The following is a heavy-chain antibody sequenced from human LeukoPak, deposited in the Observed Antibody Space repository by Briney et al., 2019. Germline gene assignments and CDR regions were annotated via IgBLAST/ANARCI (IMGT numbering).Heavy chain of an antibody. CDR1: GGSISSYY. CDR2: IYTSGST. D-gene: IGHD2-15*01. Sequence: PSETLSLTCTVSGGSISSYYWSWIRQPAGKGLEWIGRIYTSGSTNYNPSLKSRVTISVDTSENQFSLKLTSVTAADTAVYYCARVSVHCYSDYWGQGTLVTVSS. J-gene: IGHJ4*02. CDR3: ARVSVHCYSDY. V-gene: IGHV4-4*07.